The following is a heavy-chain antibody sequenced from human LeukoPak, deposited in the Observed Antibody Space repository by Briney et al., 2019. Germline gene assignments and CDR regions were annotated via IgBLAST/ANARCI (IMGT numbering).Heavy chain of an antibody. V-gene: IGHV1-3*03. D-gene: IGHD6-19*01. CDR1: GYTFTSYA. Sequence: GASVKVSCKASGYTFTSYAMHWVRQAPGQRLEWMGWINAGNGNTKYSLEFQGRVTITRDTSASTAYMELSSLRSEDMAVYYCARAARGIAVAGTAVLNAFDIWGQGTMVTVSS. CDR2: INAGNGNT. CDR3: ARAARGIAVAGTAVLNAFDI. J-gene: IGHJ3*02.